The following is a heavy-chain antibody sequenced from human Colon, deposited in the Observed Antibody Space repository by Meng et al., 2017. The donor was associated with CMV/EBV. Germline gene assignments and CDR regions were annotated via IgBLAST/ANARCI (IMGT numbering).Heavy chain of an antibody. CDR1: ELTFINFV. J-gene: IGHJ5*02. CDR2: ITGSGGST. Sequence: GGSLRLSCAASELTFINFVMSWVRQAPGKGLEWVASITGSGGSTYYADSVKDRFTITRDNSKRTLYLHMNSLRVDDTSVYYCAKGTKQQLPPRWFDPWGQGTQVTVSS. CDR3: AKGTKQQLPPRWFDP. D-gene: IGHD6-13*01. V-gene: IGHV3-23*01.